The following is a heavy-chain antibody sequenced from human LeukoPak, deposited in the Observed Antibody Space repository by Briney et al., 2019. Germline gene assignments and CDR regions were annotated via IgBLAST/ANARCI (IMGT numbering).Heavy chain of an antibody. Sequence: SETLSLTCAVYGGSFSGYYWSWIRQPPGKGLEWIGEINHSGSTNYNPSLKSRVTISVDTSKNQFSLKLSSVTAADTAVYYRAREGDGSVVAGNDRAFDIWGQGTMVTVSS. CDR3: AREGDGSVVAGNDRAFDI. CDR1: GGSFSGYY. D-gene: IGHD6-19*01. J-gene: IGHJ3*02. CDR2: INHSGST. V-gene: IGHV4-34*01.